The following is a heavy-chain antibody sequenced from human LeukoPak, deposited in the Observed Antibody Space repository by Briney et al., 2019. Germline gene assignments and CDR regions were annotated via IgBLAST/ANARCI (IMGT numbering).Heavy chain of an antibody. V-gene: IGHV3-48*02. CDR3: ARVSGGDERY. D-gene: IGHD3-10*01. Sequence: GGSLRLSCAASGFTFSSYSMNWVRQAPGKGLEWVSYISSSSSLIYYSDSVKGRFTVSRDNAKNSVYLRMNSLRDEDTAVYYCARVSGGDERYWGQGTLVTVSS. CDR1: GFTFSSYS. J-gene: IGHJ4*02. CDR2: ISSSSSLI.